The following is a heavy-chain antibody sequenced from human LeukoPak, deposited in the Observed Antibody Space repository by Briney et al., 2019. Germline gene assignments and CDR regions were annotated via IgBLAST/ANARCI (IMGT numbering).Heavy chain of an antibody. CDR1: GGSISSYY. CDR2: INYSGST. D-gene: IGHD4-11*01. CDR3: ARRRLTVTGYYYYGMDV. V-gene: IGHV4-59*12. Sequence: SETLSLTCTVSGGSISSYYWSWIRQPPGKGLEWIGYINYSGSTNYNPSLRSRVTISVDTSKNQFSLKLSSVTAADTAVYYCARRRLTVTGYYYYGMDVWGQGTTVTVSS. J-gene: IGHJ6*02.